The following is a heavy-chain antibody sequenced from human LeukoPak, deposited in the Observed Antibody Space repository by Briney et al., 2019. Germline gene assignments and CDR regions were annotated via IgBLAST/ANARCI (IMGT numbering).Heavy chain of an antibody. CDR1: GFTFSSYA. J-gene: IGHJ4*02. V-gene: IGHV3-30-3*01. CDR3: ARRYDGFDY. Sequence: PGRPLRLSCAASGFTFSSYAVHWVRQAPGRGLEWVAVISYDGGNKYYADSVKGRFSISRDNSKNTLYLQMNSLRAEDTAVYYCARRYDGFDYWGQGTLVTVSS. CDR2: ISYDGGNK. D-gene: IGHD3-3*01.